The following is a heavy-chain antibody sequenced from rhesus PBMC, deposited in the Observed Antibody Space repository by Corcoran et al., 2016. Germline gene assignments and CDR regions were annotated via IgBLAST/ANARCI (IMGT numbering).Heavy chain of an antibody. V-gene: IGHV4S7*01. CDR2: LYGGSGTS. Sequence: QVQLQESGPGLVKPSETLSLTCAVSGGLISSGNWWSWIRQSPGKGLELIGYLYGGSGTSSYNPSLKSRVTISRDTSNNQFSLKLSSVTAADTAVYYCARRGTVTNYGLDSWGQGVVVTVSS. J-gene: IGHJ6*01. CDR1: GGLISSGNW. D-gene: IGHD5-24*01. CDR3: ARRGTVTNYGLDS.